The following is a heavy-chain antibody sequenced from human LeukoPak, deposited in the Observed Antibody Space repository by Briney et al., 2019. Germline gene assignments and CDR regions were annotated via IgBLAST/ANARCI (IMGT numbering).Heavy chain of an antibody. CDR2: IYYSGST. V-gene: IGHV4-59*12. J-gene: IGHJ5*02. CDR1: GGSISSYY. D-gene: IGHD3-3*01. Sequence: SETLSLTCTVSGGSISSYYWSWIRQPPGKGLEWIGYIYYSGSTNYNPSLKSRVTMSVDTSKNQFSLKLSSVTAADTAVYYCARDRGITIFGVVITSWFDPWGQGTLVTVSS. CDR3: ARDRGITIFGVVITSWFDP.